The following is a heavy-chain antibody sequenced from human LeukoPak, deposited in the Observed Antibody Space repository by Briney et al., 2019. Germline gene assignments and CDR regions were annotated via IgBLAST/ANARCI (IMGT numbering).Heavy chain of an antibody. V-gene: IGHV3-23*01. J-gene: IGHJ4*02. CDR2: ISGSGGST. CDR3: ARNYQGDQLFDY. D-gene: IGHD2-2*01. CDR1: GFTFSSYS. Sequence: GGSLRLSCAASGFTFSSYSMNWVRQAPGKGLEWVSAISGSGGSTYYADSVKGRFTISRDNSKNTLYLQMNSLRAEDTAVYYCARNYQGDQLFDYWGQGTLVTVSS.